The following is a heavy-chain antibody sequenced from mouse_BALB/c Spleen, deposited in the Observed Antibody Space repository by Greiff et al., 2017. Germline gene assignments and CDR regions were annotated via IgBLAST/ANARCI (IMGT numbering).Heavy chain of an antibody. CDR1: GYTFSSYW. Sequence: QVQLKQSGAELMKPGASVKISCKATGYTFSSYWIEWVKQRPGHGLEWIGEILPGSGSTNYNEKFKGKATFTADTSSNTAYMQLSSLTSEDSAVYYCARYDGYYVIDYWGQGTTLTVSS. V-gene: IGHV1-9*01. J-gene: IGHJ2*01. CDR3: ARYDGYYVIDY. CDR2: ILPGSGST. D-gene: IGHD2-3*01.